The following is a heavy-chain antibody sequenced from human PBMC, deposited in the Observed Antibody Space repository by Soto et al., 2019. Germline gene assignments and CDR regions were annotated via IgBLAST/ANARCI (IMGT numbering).Heavy chain of an antibody. CDR3: AKHLVTIFGVVITPAYYYYYMDV. Sequence: PGGSLRLSCAAPGFTFSSYAMSWVRQAPGKGLEWVSAISGSGGSTYYADSVKGRFTISRDNSKNTLYLQMNSLRAEDTAVYYCAKHLVTIFGVVITPAYYYYYMDVWGKGTTVTVSS. D-gene: IGHD3-3*01. V-gene: IGHV3-23*01. CDR2: ISGSGGST. J-gene: IGHJ6*03. CDR1: GFTFSSYA.